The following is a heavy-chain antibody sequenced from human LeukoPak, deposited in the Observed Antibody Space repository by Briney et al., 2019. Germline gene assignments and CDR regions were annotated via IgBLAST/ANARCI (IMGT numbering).Heavy chain of an antibody. J-gene: IGHJ4*02. V-gene: IGHV1-18*04. CDR3: ARDRSFWSGYYSRELRLDY. D-gene: IGHD3-3*01. CDR2: VSTYNGNT. Sequence: ASVKVSCKAAGYTFSGYYIHWVRQAPGQGLEWMGWVSTYNGNTNYAQKFQDRVTMTTDTSTTTAYMELKSLRSDDTAVYYCARDRSFWSGYYSRELRLDYWGQGTLVTVSS. CDR1: GYTFSGYY.